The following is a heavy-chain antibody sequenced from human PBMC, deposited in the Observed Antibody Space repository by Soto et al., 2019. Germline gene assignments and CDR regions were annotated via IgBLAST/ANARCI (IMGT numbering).Heavy chain of an antibody. CDR1: GGSISSSNW. V-gene: IGHV4-4*02. CDR2: IYHSGSN. CDR3: SGKTRGVTPDDY. J-gene: IGHJ4*02. Sequence: SETLSLTCAVSGGSISSSNWRSWVRQPPGKGLEWIGEIYHSGSNNYNPSLKSRVTISVDKSKNQFSLKLSSVTAADTAVYYCSGKTRGVTPDDYWGKGTLVTVS. D-gene: IGHD2-21*02.